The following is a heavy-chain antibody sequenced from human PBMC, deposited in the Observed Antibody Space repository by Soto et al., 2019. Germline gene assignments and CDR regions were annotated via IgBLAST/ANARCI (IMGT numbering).Heavy chain of an antibody. V-gene: IGHV4-31*03. J-gene: IGHJ4*02. CDR2: MYYSGSA. Sequence: QVQLRESGPGLVKPSQTLSLTCTVSGGSINSGGYYWTWIRQHPGKGLEWIGYMYYSGSAYYNPFLRSRVFISAEPSENHFSLKLSSVTAADTAVSFCARGYRQSGYSSSWVFDYWVQGTLVNVSS. D-gene: IGHD6-13*01. CDR1: GGSINSGGYY. CDR3: ARGYRQSGYSSSWVFDY.